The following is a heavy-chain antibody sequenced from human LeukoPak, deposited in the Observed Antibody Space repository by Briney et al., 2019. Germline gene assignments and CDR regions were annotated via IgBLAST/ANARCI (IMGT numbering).Heavy chain of an antibody. CDR1: GFTFSSYS. CDR2: ISSSSSYI. D-gene: IGHD3-22*01. V-gene: IGHV3-21*01. CDR3: ASMASSHHYDSSGYSTIAWC. Sequence: GGSLRLSCAASGFTFSSYSMNWVRQAPGKGLEWGSSISSSSSYIYYADSVKGRFTISRDNDKNSLYLQMNSLRAEDTAVYYCASMASSHHYDSSGYSTIAWCWGQGTLVTVSS. J-gene: IGHJ4*02.